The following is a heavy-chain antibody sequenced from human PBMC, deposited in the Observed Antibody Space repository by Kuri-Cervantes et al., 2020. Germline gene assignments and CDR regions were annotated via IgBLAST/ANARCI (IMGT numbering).Heavy chain of an antibody. CDR2: ISSSSSTI. V-gene: IGHV3-48*04. J-gene: IGHJ2*01. Sequence: GESLKISCAASGFTFSSYSMNWVRQAPGKGLEWVSYISSSSSTIYYADSVKGRFTISRDNAKNSLYLQMNSLRAEDTALYHCARDPGYSSGWYPHWYFDLWGRGTLVTVSS. CDR3: ARDPGYSSGWYPHWYFDL. CDR1: GFTFSSYS. D-gene: IGHD6-19*01.